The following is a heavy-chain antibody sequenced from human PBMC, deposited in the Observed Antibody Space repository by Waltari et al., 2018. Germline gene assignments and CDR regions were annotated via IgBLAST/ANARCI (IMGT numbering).Heavy chain of an antibody. CDR3: ATSTTGYYYYGMDV. CDR1: GFTVRSNY. Sequence: EVQLVESGGGLVQPGGSLGLPCAASGFTVRSNYMSWVRRAPGKGLEWGSVIYSGGSTYYADSVKGRFTISRDNSKNTLYLQMNSLRAEDTAVYYCATSTTGYYYYGMDVWGQGTTVTVSS. D-gene: IGHD1-1*01. CDR2: IYSGGST. V-gene: IGHV3-66*02. J-gene: IGHJ6*02.